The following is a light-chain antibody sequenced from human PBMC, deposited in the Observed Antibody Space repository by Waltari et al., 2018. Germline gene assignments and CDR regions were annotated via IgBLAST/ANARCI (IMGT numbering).Light chain of an antibody. Sequence: EIVLTQSPATLSLSPGDRATLSCRASQSVSSSYIAWYQQKPGQAPRLLIYASATRATGIPGGFSGSGSGTDFTLTISRLEPEDFAVFYCQQCGSAPYTFGQGTMLEIK. CDR3: QQCGSAPYT. V-gene: IGKV3-20*01. CDR1: QSVSSSY. J-gene: IGKJ2*01. CDR2: ASA.